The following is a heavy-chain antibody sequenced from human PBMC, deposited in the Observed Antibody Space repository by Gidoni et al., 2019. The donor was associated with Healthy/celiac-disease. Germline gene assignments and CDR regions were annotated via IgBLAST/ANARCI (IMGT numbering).Heavy chain of an antibody. CDR1: GFTFSSYA. V-gene: IGHV3-23*01. CDR3: ARGGGYYLPFDY. D-gene: IGHD3-22*01. J-gene: IGHJ4*02. CDR2: ISGSGGST. Sequence: EVQLLESGGGLVQPGGSLRLSCAASGFTFSSYAMSWVRQAPGKGLEWVSAISGSGGSTYYADSVKGRFTISRDNSKNTLYLQMNSRRAEDTAVYYCARGGGYYLPFDYWGQGTLGTVSS.